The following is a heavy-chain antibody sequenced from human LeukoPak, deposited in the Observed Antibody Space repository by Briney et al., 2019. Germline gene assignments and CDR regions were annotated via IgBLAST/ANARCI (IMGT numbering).Heavy chain of an antibody. J-gene: IGHJ4*02. Sequence: GGSLRLSCAASGFTFTSYWMSWVRQAPGKGLEWVANIKQDGGAKYYVDSVKGRFTITRDNAKNSLYLQMNSLRAEDTAVYYCARGINYYDTSFIDYWGQGTLVTVSS. D-gene: IGHD3-22*01. CDR3: ARGINYYDTSFIDY. V-gene: IGHV3-7*04. CDR1: GFTFTSYW. CDR2: IKQDGGAK.